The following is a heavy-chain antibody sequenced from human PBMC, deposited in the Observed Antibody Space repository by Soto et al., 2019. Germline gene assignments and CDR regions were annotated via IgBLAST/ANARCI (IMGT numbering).Heavy chain of an antibody. V-gene: IGHV4-30-4*01. Sequence: SETLSLTCTVSGGSISSGDYYWSWIRQPPGKGLEWIGYIYYSGSTYYNPSLKGRVTISVDTSKNQFPLKLSSVTAADTAVYYCAREINYYDSSGYYYVKEYGMDVWGQGTTVTVSS. CDR3: AREINYYDSSGYYYVKEYGMDV. CDR2: IYYSGST. J-gene: IGHJ6*02. D-gene: IGHD3-22*01. CDR1: GGSISSGDYY.